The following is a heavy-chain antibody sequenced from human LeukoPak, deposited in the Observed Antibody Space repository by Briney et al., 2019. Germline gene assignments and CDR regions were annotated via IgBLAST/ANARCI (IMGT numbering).Heavy chain of an antibody. CDR1: GFTFSSYE. V-gene: IGHV3-48*03. J-gene: IGHJ4*02. CDR3: ARGGGAYDFDY. D-gene: IGHD1-26*01. Sequence: PGGSLRLSCAASGFTFSSYEMNWVRQAPGKGLEWVSYINSGGNAIYYADSLKGRFTISRDNAKNSLYLQMNSLRAEDTAIYYCARGGGAYDFDYWGQGTLVTVSS. CDR2: INSGGNAI.